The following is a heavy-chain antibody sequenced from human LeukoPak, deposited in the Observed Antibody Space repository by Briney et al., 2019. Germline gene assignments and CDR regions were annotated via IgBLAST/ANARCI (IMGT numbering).Heavy chain of an antibody. V-gene: IGHV3-7*02. D-gene: IGHD5/OR15-5a*01. CDR1: GFTFSDYW. CDR2: IKEDGVEI. J-gene: IGHJ4*02. CDR3: ARVSVCPRCHFDY. Sequence: GGSLRLSCAASGFTFSDYWMSWVRQAPGKGLEWVANIKEDGVEIHYVDSVEGRFTISRDNAKNSLYLQMNSLRGDDTAAYYCARVSVCPRCHFDYWGQGTLVTVSS.